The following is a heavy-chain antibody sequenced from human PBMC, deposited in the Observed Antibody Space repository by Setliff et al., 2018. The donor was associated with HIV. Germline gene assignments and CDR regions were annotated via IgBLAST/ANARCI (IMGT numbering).Heavy chain of an antibody. Sequence: LSLTCDVSGYSISSGYYWGWIRQPPGKGLEWIGSIYHSGTTYYNPSLKSRFTISVDTTTNQVSLQVNSVTAVDTAVYYCARVPHRVVGTTTLLYHFDYWGLGTLVTVS. D-gene: IGHD1-26*01. CDR3: ARVPHRVVGTTTLLYHFDY. J-gene: IGHJ4*02. CDR1: GYSISSGYY. V-gene: IGHV4-38-2*01. CDR2: IYHSGTT.